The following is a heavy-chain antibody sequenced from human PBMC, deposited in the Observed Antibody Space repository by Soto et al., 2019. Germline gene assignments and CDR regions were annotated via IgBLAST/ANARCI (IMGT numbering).Heavy chain of an antibody. V-gene: IGHV3-30-3*01. CDR1: GFTFSSYA. D-gene: IGHD6-19*01. Sequence: QVQLVESGGGVVQPGRSLRLSCAASGFTFSSYAMHWVRQAPGKGLEWVAVISYDGSNKYYADSVKGRFTISRDNSKNTLYLQMNSLRAEDTAVYYCARDRYSSGWYPIAFDIWGQGTMVTVSS. CDR2: ISYDGSNK. J-gene: IGHJ3*02. CDR3: ARDRYSSGWYPIAFDI.